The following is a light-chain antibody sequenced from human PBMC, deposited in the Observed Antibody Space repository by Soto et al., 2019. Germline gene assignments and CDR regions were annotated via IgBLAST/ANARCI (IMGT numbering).Light chain of an antibody. V-gene: IGLV3-21*01. CDR2: YDS. Sequence: SSELTQSPSLSVAPGQTATITCGGNNIGSKSVNWYQHKAGQAPVLVMSYDSDRPSGIPERFSGSNSGNTAILTLSRVESGDEAEYYCQVWDTSNDHHVFGSGTKVTVL. CDR1: NIGSKS. J-gene: IGLJ1*01. CDR3: QVWDTSNDHHV.